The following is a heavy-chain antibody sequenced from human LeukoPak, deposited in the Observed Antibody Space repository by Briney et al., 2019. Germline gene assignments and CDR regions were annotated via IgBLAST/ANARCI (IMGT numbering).Heavy chain of an antibody. CDR3: ARDPYYYGSGSLDY. V-gene: IGHV1-18*01. D-gene: IGHD3-10*01. CDR1: GYTFTSYG. J-gene: IGHJ4*02. CDR2: ISAYNGNT. Sequence: ASVKVSCKASGYTFTSYGISWVRQAPGQGLEWMGWISAYNGNTNYAQKLQGRVTMTTDTSTSTAYMELRSLRSDDTAVYYCARDPYYYGSGSLDYWGQGTLVTVSP.